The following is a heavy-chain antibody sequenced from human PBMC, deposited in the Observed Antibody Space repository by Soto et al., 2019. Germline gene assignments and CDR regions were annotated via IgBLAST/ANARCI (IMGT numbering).Heavy chain of an antibody. CDR3: VGDMNNVWFFS. V-gene: IGHV4-38-2*02. CDR1: GYSIGIGHY. Sequence: SETLCVTCAVFGYSIGIGHYWGWIRQPPGRGLEWVGTIDHRGHISYNPSLSSRITMSMDTSKNHFSLRLSSVTAADTAVYYCVGDMNNVWFFSWGQGTLVTVSS. CDR2: IDHRGHI. D-gene: IGHD3-9*01. J-gene: IGHJ4*02.